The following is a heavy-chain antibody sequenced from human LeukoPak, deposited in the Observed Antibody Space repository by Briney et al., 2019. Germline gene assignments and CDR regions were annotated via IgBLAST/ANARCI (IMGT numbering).Heavy chain of an antibody. Sequence: GASVKVSCKASGGTFSSYAISWVRQAPGQGLEWMGGIIPIFGTANYAQKFQGRVTITTDESTSTAYMELSSLRSEDTAVYYCARDIRRVGATYYWGQGTLVTVSS. V-gene: IGHV1-69*05. J-gene: IGHJ4*02. CDR2: IIPIFGTA. D-gene: IGHD1-26*01. CDR1: GGTFSSYA. CDR3: ARDIRRVGATYY.